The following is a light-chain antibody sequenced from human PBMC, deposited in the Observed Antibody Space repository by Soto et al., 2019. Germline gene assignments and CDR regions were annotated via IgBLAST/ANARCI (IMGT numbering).Light chain of an antibody. Sequence: QSALTQPRSVSGSPGQSVTISWTGTSSDVGGYSYVSWYQQHPGKAPTLIIYDVTKRPSGVPDRFSGSKSGNTASLTISGLQAEDEADYYCCSFAGTYTDVFGTGTKLTVL. CDR2: DVT. CDR1: SSDVGGYSY. J-gene: IGLJ1*01. V-gene: IGLV2-11*01. CDR3: CSFAGTYTDV.